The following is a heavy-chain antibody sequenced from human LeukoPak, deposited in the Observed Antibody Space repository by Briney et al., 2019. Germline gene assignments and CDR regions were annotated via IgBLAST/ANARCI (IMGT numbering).Heavy chain of an antibody. J-gene: IGHJ4*02. CDR3: ARGSTARYYYDSSGYYRGAVDY. V-gene: IGHV1-18*01. Sequence: ASVKVSCKASGYTFTSYGISWVRQAPGQGLEWMGWINPNRGGTNYAQKFQGRVTMTTDTSTSTAYMELRSLRSDDTAVYYCARGSTARYYYDSSGYYRGAVDYWGQGTLVTISS. D-gene: IGHD3-22*01. CDR1: GYTFTSYG. CDR2: INPNRGGT.